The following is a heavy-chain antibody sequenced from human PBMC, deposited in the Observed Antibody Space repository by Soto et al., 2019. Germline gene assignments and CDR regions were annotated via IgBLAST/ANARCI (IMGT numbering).Heavy chain of an antibody. J-gene: IGHJ6*02. CDR2: IDPSDSYT. CDR1: GYSFTSYW. CDR3: ARHSGYERSSGYDQIYYYYGMDV. Sequence: GESLKISCKGSGYSFTSYWISWVRQMPGKGLEWMGRIDPSDSYTNYSPSFQGHVTISADKSISTAYLQWSSLKASDTSMYYCARHSGYERSSGYDQIYYYYGMDVWGQGTTVTVSS. D-gene: IGHD5-12*01. V-gene: IGHV5-10-1*01.